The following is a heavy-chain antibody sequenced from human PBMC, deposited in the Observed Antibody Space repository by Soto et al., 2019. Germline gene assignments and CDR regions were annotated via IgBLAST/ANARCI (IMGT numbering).Heavy chain of an antibody. Sequence: SETLSLTCAVYGGSFSAYYWIWIRQPPGKGLEWIGEINHSGSTNYNPSLKSRVTISVDTSKNQFSLKLSSVTAADTAVYYCARGQSSLLLDCWGQGILVTVSS. CDR2: INHSGST. CDR1: GGSFSAYY. CDR3: ARGQSSLLLDC. V-gene: IGHV4-34*01. D-gene: IGHD2-8*02. J-gene: IGHJ4*02.